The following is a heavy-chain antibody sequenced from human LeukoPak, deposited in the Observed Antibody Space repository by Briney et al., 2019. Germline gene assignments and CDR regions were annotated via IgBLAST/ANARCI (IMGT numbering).Heavy chain of an antibody. CDR1: GYTFTSYG. CDR2: ISAYNGNT. CDR3: ARNDNGLGDVNWFDP. D-gene: IGHD2-8*01. V-gene: IGHV1-18*01. Sequence: ASVKVSCKASGYTFTSYGISWVRQAPGQGLEWMGWISAYNGNTNYAQKLQGRVTMTTDTSTSTAYMELRSLRSDDTAVYYCARNDNGLGDVNWFDPWSQGTLVTVSS. J-gene: IGHJ5*02.